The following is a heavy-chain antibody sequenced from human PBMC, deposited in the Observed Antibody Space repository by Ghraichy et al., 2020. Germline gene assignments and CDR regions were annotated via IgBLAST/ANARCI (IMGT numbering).Heavy chain of an antibody. V-gene: IGHV3-21*01. CDR2: ISSSSSYI. Sequence: GGSLRLSCAASGFTFSSYSMNWVRQAPGKGLEWVSSISSSSSYIYYADSVKGRFTISRDNAKNSLYLQMNSLRAEDTAVYYCARGWCSGGSCYSYFQHWGQGTLVTVSS. D-gene: IGHD2-15*01. CDR1: GFTFSSYS. J-gene: IGHJ1*01. CDR3: ARGWCSGGSCYSYFQH.